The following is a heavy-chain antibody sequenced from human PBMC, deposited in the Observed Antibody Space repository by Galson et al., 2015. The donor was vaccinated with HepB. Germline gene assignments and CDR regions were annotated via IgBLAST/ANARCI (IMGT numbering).Heavy chain of an antibody. CDR2: ISYDGTKE. D-gene: IGHD6-19*01. Sequence: SLRLSCAASEFTFNKYVMHWVRQAPDKGLEWLALISYDGTKEDYSDSVKGRFTISRDNSENQFSLKLISVTAADTAVYYCARGPARLMQWLDIRRETHFDYWGQGTLVTVSS. J-gene: IGHJ4*02. CDR3: ARGPARLMQWLDIRRETHFDY. CDR1: EFTFNKYV. V-gene: IGHV3-30*04.